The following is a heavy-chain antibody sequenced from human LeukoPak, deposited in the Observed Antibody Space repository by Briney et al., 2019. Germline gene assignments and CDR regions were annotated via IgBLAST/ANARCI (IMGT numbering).Heavy chain of an antibody. D-gene: IGHD2-2*01. Sequence: SETLSLTCTVSGGSISSRSYYWGWIRQPPGKGLEWIGSIYYSGSTYYNPSLKSRVTISVDTSKNQFSLKLSSVTAADTAVYYCARIDCSSSSCFYGMDVWGQGTTVTVSS. V-gene: IGHV4-39*01. CDR3: ARIDCSSSSCFYGMDV. J-gene: IGHJ6*02. CDR1: GGSISSRSYY. CDR2: IYYSGST.